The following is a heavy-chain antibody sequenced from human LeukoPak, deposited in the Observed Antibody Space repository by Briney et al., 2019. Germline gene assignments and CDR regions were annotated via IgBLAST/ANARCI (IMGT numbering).Heavy chain of an antibody. J-gene: IGHJ4*02. V-gene: IGHV3-23*01. D-gene: IGHD3-3*01. CDR2: ISGSGVST. Sequence: GGSLRLSCAASGFTFSSYAMSWVRQAPGKGLEWVSAISGSGVSTYYADSMKGRFTISRDNSKNTLYLQMNSLRAEDTAVYYCARCGTIFGVVIYLDYWGQGTLVTVSS. CDR1: GFTFSSYA. CDR3: ARCGTIFGVVIYLDY.